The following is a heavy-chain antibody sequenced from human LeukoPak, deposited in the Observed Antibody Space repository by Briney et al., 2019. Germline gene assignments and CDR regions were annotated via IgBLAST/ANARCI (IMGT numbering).Heavy chain of an antibody. Sequence: ASVKVSCKASGYTFTSYGINWVRQAPGQGLEWMGWMSAYNGNTNYAQKLQGRVTMTTDTSTSTAYMELRSLRSDDTAVYYCARGLGPSSWVSYDYWGQGTLVTVSS. D-gene: IGHD2-8*01. V-gene: IGHV1-18*01. CDR1: GYTFTSYG. CDR2: MSAYNGNT. CDR3: ARGLGPSSWVSYDY. J-gene: IGHJ4*02.